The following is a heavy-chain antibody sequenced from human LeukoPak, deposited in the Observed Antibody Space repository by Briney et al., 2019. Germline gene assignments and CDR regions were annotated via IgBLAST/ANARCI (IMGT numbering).Heavy chain of an antibody. J-gene: IGHJ4*02. CDR1: GYTFTGYF. Sequence: ASVKVSCKASGYTFTGYFMHWVRQAPGQGLEWMGWINPNSGDTNYAQKFQGRVTLTRDTSISTACMELSSLRYDDTAVYYCASRGGSGKYDFDFWGQGTQVAVSS. D-gene: IGHD3-10*01. CDR2: INPNSGDT. CDR3: ASRGGSGKYDFDF. V-gene: IGHV1-2*02.